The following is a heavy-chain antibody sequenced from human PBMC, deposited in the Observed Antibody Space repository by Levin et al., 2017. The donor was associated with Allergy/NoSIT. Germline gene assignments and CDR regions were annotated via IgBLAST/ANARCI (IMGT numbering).Heavy chain of an antibody. CDR2: ISHSGGGT. CDR3: AKGRGGRGVGATLES. Sequence: PGGSLRLSCAASGFTFGNYDMAWVRQAPGKGLEWVSSISHSGGGTYYADSVKGRVTISRDNSKNTLYLQLNSLRADDTGVFYCAKGRGGRGVGATLESWGQGTLVTVSS. D-gene: IGHD1-26*01. J-gene: IGHJ4*02. V-gene: IGHV3-23*01. CDR1: GFTFGNYD.